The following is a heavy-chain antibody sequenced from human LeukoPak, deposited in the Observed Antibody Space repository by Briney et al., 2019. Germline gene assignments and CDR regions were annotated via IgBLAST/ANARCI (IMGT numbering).Heavy chain of an antibody. D-gene: IGHD3-10*01. CDR2: IYHSGST. V-gene: IGHV4-30-2*01. CDR1: GGSISSGGYC. J-gene: IGHJ4*02. CDR3: ARDGRAGSLFAY. Sequence: SETLSLTCAVSGGSISSGGYCWSWIRQPPGKGLEWIGYIYHSGSTYYNPSLKSRVTISVDTSKNQFSLKLSSVTAADTAIYYCARDGRAGSLFAYWGQGTLVTVSS.